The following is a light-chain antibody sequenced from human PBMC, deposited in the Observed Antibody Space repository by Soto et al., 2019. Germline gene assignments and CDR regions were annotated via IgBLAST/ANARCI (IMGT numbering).Light chain of an antibody. J-gene: IGLJ2*01. Sequence: QLVLTQPPSASASLGASVTLTCTLSSGYSNYKVDWYQQRPGKGPRFVMRVGTGGIVGSKGDGIPDRFSVLGSGLNRYLTIKNIQEEDESDYHCGADHGSGSNFGVVLGGGTQLTVL. CDR3: GADHGSGSNFGVV. CDR2: VGTGGIVG. CDR1: SGYSNYK. V-gene: IGLV9-49*01.